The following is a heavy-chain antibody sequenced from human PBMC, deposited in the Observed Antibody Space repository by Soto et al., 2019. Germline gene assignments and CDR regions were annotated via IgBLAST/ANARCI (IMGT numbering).Heavy chain of an antibody. Sequence: SETLSLTCTVSGGSISSSDYYWSWIRQPPGKGLEWIGYISYSGRTYYNPSLETRPTILVDTSKNLFSLNLNSVTAVDTAVYYCAGGKGYSSGWPFDYWGQGTLVTSPQ. V-gene: IGHV4-30-4*01. CDR1: GGSISSSDYY. CDR2: ISYSGRT. CDR3: AGGKGYSSGWPFDY. D-gene: IGHD6-19*01. J-gene: IGHJ4*02.